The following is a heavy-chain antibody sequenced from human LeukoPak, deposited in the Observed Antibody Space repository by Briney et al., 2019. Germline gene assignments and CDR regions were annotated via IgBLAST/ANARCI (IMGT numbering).Heavy chain of an antibody. Sequence: GASVKVSCKASGYTFTSYGISWVRQAPGQGLEWMGWISAYNGNTNYAQKLQGRVTMTTDTSTSTAYMELRSLRSDDTAVYYCARESPPYCGGDCYYDAFDIWGQGTMVTVSS. CDR1: GYTFTSYG. J-gene: IGHJ3*02. V-gene: IGHV1-18*01. D-gene: IGHD2-21*02. CDR3: ARESPPYCGGDCYYDAFDI. CDR2: ISAYNGNT.